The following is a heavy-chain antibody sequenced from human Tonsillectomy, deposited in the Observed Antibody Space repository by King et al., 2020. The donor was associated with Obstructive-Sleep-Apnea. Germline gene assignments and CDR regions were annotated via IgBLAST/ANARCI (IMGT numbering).Heavy chain of an antibody. D-gene: IGHD2-15*01. CDR2: VNPKTGNT. CDR3: ARSRARYCTGGTCYTRGWYDP. J-gene: IGHJ5*02. V-gene: IGHV1-8*01. Sequence: VQLVESGTEVKKPGASVKVSCKASGYTFSDYDINWVRQATGQGLEWMGWVNPKTGNTGYVQKFQGRVTMTRDTSINTAYVELSSLSYDDTAVYYCARSRARYCTGGTCYTRGWYDPRGQGTLVTVSS. CDR1: GYTFSDYD.